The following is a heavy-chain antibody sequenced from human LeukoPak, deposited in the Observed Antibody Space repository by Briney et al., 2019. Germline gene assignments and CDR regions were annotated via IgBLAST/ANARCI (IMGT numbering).Heavy chain of an antibody. V-gene: IGHV3-73*01. Sequence: GGSLRLSCAASGFTFSGSAMHWVRQASGKGLEWVGRIRSKANSYATAYAASVKGRFTISRDDSKNTAYLQMNSLKTEDTAVYYCTSPSGFVNGAFDMWGQGTMVTVSS. CDR3: TSPSGFVNGAFDM. D-gene: IGHD2-8*01. CDR2: IRSKANSYAT. J-gene: IGHJ3*02. CDR1: GFTFSGSA.